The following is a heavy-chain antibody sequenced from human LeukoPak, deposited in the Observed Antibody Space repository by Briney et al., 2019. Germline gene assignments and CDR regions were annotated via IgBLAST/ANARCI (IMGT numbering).Heavy chain of an antibody. CDR2: ISGSSGYT. J-gene: IGHJ3*01. CDR1: GFTVSSNY. D-gene: IGHD7-27*01. CDR3: AREDWGAFDF. V-gene: IGHV3-11*05. Sequence: GGSLRLSCAASGFTVSSNYMTWVRQAPGKGLEWVSYISGSSGYTNYANSVKGRFTISRDNAKNSLYLQMNSLRAEDTAVYYCAREDWGAFDFWGQGTMVTVSS.